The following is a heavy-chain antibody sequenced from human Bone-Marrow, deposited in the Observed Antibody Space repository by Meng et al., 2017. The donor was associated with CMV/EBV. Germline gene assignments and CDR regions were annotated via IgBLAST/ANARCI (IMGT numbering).Heavy chain of an antibody. CDR2: IIPIFGTA. CDR3: AIDRRMIATRPRDHSNGMDV. Sequence: SVKVSCKASGGTFSSYAISWVRQAPGQGLEWMGGIIPIFGTANYAQKFQGRVTITADKSTRTAYMELRSLRSDDTAVYFCAIDRRMIATRPRDHSNGMDVWGQGTTVTVSS. D-gene: IGHD6-6*01. J-gene: IGHJ6*02. V-gene: IGHV1-69*06. CDR1: GGTFSSYA.